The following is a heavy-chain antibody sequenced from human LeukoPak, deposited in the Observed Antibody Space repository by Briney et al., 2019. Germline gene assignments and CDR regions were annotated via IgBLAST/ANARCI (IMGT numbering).Heavy chain of an antibody. Sequence: KPGGSLRLSRAASGFTFSDYYMSWIRQAPGKGLEWVSYISSSGSTIYYADSVKGRFTISRDNAKNSLYLQMNSLRAEDTAVYYCARVKNQGYSYGLYYYGMDVWGQGTTVTVSS. J-gene: IGHJ6*02. CDR3: ARVKNQGYSYGLYYYGMDV. CDR2: ISSSGSTI. CDR1: GFTFSDYY. V-gene: IGHV3-11*01. D-gene: IGHD5-18*01.